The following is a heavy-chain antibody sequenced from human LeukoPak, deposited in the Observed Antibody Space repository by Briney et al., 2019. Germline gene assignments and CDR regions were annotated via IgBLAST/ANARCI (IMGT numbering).Heavy chain of an antibody. Sequence: GGSLRLSCAASGFTFNSYSMNWVRQAPGKGPEWVSSISSSSSYIYYADSVKGRFTISRDNAKNSLYLQMNSLRAEDTAVYYCAREVQQKLVLNWFDPWGQGTLVTVSS. CDR3: AREVQQKLVLNWFDP. CDR1: GFTFNSYS. V-gene: IGHV3-21*01. CDR2: ISSSSSYI. D-gene: IGHD6-13*01. J-gene: IGHJ5*02.